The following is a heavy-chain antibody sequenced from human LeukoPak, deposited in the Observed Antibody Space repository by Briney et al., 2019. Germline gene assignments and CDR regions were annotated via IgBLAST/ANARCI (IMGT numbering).Heavy chain of an antibody. J-gene: IGHJ4*02. Sequence: PGGSLRLSCAASGFTFSSYWMSWVRRAPGKGLEWVANIKQDGSEKYYVDSVKGRFTISRDNARNSLYLQMDSLRVDDTAVYYCARDFYDGFALDSWGQGTLVTVSS. V-gene: IGHV3-7*01. CDR3: ARDFYDGFALDS. D-gene: IGHD2/OR15-2a*01. CDR2: IKQDGSEK. CDR1: GFTFSSYW.